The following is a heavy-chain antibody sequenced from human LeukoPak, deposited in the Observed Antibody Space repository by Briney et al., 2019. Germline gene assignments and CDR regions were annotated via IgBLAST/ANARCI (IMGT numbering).Heavy chain of an antibody. Sequence: PGGSLRLSCAASGFTFSSFGMHWVRQAPGKGLEWVSLISFDGADKYYTDSVKGRFTISRDNSKSTLYLQMNSLTTEDTAVYYCATDRGGGWYGGLDYWGQGTLVTVSS. V-gene: IGHV3-30*03. J-gene: IGHJ4*02. CDR3: ATDRGGGWYGGLDY. D-gene: IGHD6-19*01. CDR2: ISFDGADK. CDR1: GFTFSSFG.